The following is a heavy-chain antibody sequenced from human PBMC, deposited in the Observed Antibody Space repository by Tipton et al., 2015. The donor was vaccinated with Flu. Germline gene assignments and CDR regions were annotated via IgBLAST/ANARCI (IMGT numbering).Heavy chain of an antibody. D-gene: IGHD6-6*01. CDR2: IYYSGST. Sequence: TLSLTCTVSGGSISSYYWSWIRQPPGKGLEWIGYIYYSGSTNYNPSLKSRVTISVDTSKNQFSLKLSSVTAADTAVYYCARLLGIAARPRVGASYYMDVWGKGTTVTVSS. J-gene: IGHJ6*03. V-gene: IGHV4-59*01. CDR3: ARLLGIAARPRVGASYYMDV. CDR1: GGSISSYY.